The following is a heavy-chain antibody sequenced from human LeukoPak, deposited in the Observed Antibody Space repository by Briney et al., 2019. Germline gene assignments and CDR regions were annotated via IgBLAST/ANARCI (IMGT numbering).Heavy chain of an antibody. D-gene: IGHD2-8*01. Sequence: SETLSLTCAVYGGSFSGYYWSWIRQPPGKGLEWIGEINHSGSTNYNPSLKSRVTMSVDTSKNQFSLKLSSVTAADTAVYYCARGPYFNNWFDPWGQGTLVTVSS. J-gene: IGHJ5*02. CDR2: INHSGST. CDR1: GGSFSGYY. CDR3: ARGPYFNNWFDP. V-gene: IGHV4-34*01.